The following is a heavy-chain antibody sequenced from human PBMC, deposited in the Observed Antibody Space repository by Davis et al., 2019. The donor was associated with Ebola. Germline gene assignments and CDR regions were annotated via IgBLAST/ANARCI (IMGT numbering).Heavy chain of an antibody. CDR2: ISTSGSTV. CDR3: ARRTAVTTGHYWYFDL. J-gene: IGHJ2*01. V-gene: IGHV3-11*04. Sequence: GESLKISCSASGFTFSNAWMSWVRQAPGKGLEWISYISTSGSTVHYPDSVKGRFTISRDNAKNSLYLQMNNLRTEDTAVYYCARRTAVTTGHYWYFDLWGRGTLVTVSS. CDR1: GFTFSNAW. D-gene: IGHD4-17*01.